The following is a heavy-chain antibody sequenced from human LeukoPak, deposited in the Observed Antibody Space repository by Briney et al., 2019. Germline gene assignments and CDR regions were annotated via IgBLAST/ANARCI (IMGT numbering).Heavy chain of an antibody. V-gene: IGHV6-1*01. CDR3: AGDLGYSSTFLAFDI. D-gene: IGHD6-13*01. J-gene: IGHJ3*02. Sequence: LSQTLSLTCAISGDSVSSNSAGWNWIRQSPSRGLEGLGRTYYRSKWNNDYALFVRSRMTINPDTSKNQFSLQLNSVTPEDTAVYYCAGDLGYSSTFLAFDIWGQGTMVTVSS. CDR1: GDSVSSNSAG. CDR2: TYYRSKWNN.